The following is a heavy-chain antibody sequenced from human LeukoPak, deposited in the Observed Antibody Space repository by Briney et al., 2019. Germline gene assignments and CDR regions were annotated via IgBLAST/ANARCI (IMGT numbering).Heavy chain of an antibody. V-gene: IGHV1-69*13. J-gene: IGHJ5*02. CDR1: GDTFSIYG. CDR3: ARDPYYYDSSGVP. CDR2: IIPISGAA. D-gene: IGHD3-22*01. Sequence: ASVKVSCKAVGDTFSIYGISWVRQAPGQGLEWMGGIIPISGAAEYAQKFQGRVTITADEPTTTAYMELTSLTSEDTAVYYCARDPYYYDSSGVPWGQGTLVTVSS.